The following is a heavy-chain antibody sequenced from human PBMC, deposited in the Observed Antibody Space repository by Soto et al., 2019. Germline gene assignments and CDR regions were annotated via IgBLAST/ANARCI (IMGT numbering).Heavy chain of an antibody. J-gene: IGHJ5*01. CDR2: INPSGGST. CDR3: SRTYYYDSRGFYYDC. D-gene: IGHD3-22*01. Sequence: ASVKVSCKASGDIFTNHYIHWVRQAPGQGLEWMGIINPSGGSTNYLQKVQGRITMTRDPSTSTVYIQLRSLSSEDTAVYFCSRTYYYDSRGFYYDCWGQGTLVTVSS. CDR1: GDIFTNHY. V-gene: IGHV1-46*01.